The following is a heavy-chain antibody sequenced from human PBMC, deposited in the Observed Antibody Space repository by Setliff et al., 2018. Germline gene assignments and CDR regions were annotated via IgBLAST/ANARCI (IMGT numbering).Heavy chain of an antibody. CDR3: ARYDYVWGSYHLNCFDP. CDR2: IYYSGST. Sequence: SETLSLTCTVSGGSISSSSYYWGWIRQPPGKGLEWIGSIYYSGSTYYNPSLKSRVTISVDTSKNQLSLKLSSVTAADTAVYYCARYDYVWGSYHLNCFDPWGQGTLVTVSS. D-gene: IGHD3-16*02. CDR1: GGSISSSSYY. J-gene: IGHJ5*02. V-gene: IGHV4-39*07.